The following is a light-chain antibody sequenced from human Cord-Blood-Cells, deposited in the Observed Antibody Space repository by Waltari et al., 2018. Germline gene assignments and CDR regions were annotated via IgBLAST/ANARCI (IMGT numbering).Light chain of an antibody. J-gene: IGLJ2*01. V-gene: IGLV2-23*01. Sequence: QSALTQPASVSGSPGQSITISCTGTSSDVGSYNLVSWYQQHPGKAPKLMIYEGSKRPSGVSNRCSGSKAGNTASLTISGLQAEDEAYYYCCSYAGSSTLVCGGGTKLTVL. CDR2: EGS. CDR3: CSYAGSSTLV. CDR1: SSDVGSYNL.